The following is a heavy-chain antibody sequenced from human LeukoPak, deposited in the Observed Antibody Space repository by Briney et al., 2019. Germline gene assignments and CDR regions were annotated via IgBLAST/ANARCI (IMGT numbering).Heavy chain of an antibody. J-gene: IGHJ4*02. CDR1: GFTFRTYS. CDR3: ARKMVGATENYFDY. D-gene: IGHD1-26*01. CDR2: ISSSSSYI. V-gene: IGHV3-21*01. Sequence: RGSVRLSCAASGFTFRTYSMTWVRQAPGKGLEWVSSISSSSSYIYYADSVKGRFTISRDNAKNSLYLQMNSLRAEDTAVYYCARKMVGATENYFDYWGQGTLVTVSS.